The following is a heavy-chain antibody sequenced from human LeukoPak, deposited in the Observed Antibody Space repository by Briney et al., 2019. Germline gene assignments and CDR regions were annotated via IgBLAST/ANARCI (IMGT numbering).Heavy chain of an antibody. CDR1: GYTFTGYY. D-gene: IGHD5-12*01. J-gene: IGHJ4*02. CDR2: LNPNSGGT. CDR3: ARLWNTGYIIYFDS. V-gene: IGHV1-2*02. Sequence: GASVKVSCKASGYTFTGYYIHWVRQAPGQGLEWMGWLNPNSGGTNFAQRFQGRVTLTGDPSISSAYMELRRLTSDDTAVYFCARLWNTGYIIYFDSWGQGTLVTVSS.